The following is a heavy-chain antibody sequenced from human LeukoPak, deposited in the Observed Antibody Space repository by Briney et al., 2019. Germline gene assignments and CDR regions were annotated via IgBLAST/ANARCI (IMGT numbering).Heavy chain of an antibody. V-gene: IGHV3-30-3*01. D-gene: IGHD2-15*01. CDR1: GFTFSSYA. J-gene: IGHJ4*02. Sequence: PGGSLRLSCAASGFTFSSYAMHWVRQAPGKGLEWVAVISYDGSNKYYADSVKGRFTISRDNSKNMLELQMNSLTTEDMAVYYCTREVWYDALSFDYWGQGTLVSVSS. CDR2: ISYDGSNK. CDR3: TREVWYDALSFDY.